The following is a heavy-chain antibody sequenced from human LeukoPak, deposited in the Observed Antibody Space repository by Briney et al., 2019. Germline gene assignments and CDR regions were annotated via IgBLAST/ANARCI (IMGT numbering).Heavy chain of an antibody. V-gene: IGHV1-69*01. CDR2: ILPIFGTA. J-gene: IGHJ4*02. CDR3: ARVSDYYDSSGYYMIFDY. D-gene: IGHD3-22*01. CDR1: GGTFSSYA. Sequence: SVKVSCKASGGTFSSYAISWVRPAAGQGLEWMGGILPIFGTANYAQKFQGRVTITADESTSTAYMELSSLRSEDTAVYYCARVSDYYDSSGYYMIFDYWGQGTLVTVSS.